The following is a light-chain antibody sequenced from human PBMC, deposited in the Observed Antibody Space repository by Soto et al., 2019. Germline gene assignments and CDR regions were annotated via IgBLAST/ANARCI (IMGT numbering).Light chain of an antibody. J-gene: IGKJ5*01. CDR2: DAS. CDR3: QRFNNYPRT. CDR1: QGISSA. V-gene: IGKV1D-13*01. Sequence: AIQLTQSPSSLSASVGDRVTITCRASQGISSALAWYQQKPGKAPKLLIYDASSLESGVPSRFSGSGSGTDFTLTISSLQPEDFATYYCQRFNNYPRTFGQGTRLEIK.